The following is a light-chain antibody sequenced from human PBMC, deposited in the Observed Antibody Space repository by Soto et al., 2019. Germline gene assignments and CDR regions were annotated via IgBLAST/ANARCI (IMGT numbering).Light chain of an antibody. V-gene: IGLV2-14*01. Sequence: HSVLTHPASISLSPRQSITISCTGTSSDGGGDNYVSWYQQHQGKAPKLMIYDVSNRPSEVYNRFSGSKSGNTASLTISGLQAEDEDYYYCSSYTSSCTLVCGTGTKVTVL. CDR3: SSYTSSCTLV. CDR1: SSDGGGDNY. J-gene: IGLJ1*01. CDR2: DVS.